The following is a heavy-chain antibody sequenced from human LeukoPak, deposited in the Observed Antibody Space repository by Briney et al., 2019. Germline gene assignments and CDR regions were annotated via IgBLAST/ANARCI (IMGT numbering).Heavy chain of an antibody. CDR1: GYTFTGYY. Sequence: ASVKVSCKASGYTFTGYYMHWVRQAPGQGLEWMGWISAYNGNTNYAQKLQGRVTMTTDTSTSTAYMELRSLRSDDTAVYYCARGLMVYATKSFEFDYWGQGTLVTVSS. CDR2: ISAYNGNT. CDR3: ARGLMVYATKSFEFDY. J-gene: IGHJ4*02. V-gene: IGHV1-18*04. D-gene: IGHD2-8*01.